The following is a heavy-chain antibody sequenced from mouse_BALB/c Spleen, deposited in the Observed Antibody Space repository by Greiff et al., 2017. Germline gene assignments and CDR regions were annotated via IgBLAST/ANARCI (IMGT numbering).Heavy chain of an antibody. V-gene: IGHV1-62-2*01. J-gene: IGHJ2*01. D-gene: IGHD1-1*01. Sequence: VKLQESGAELVKPGASVKLSCKASGYTFTEYIIHWVKPRSGQGLEWIGWFYPGSGSIKYNEKFKDKATLTADKSSSTVYMELSRLTSEDSAVYFCARHEEGYYGSSPFDYWGQGTTLTVSS. CDR2: FYPGSGSI. CDR1: GYTFTEYI. CDR3: ARHEEGYYGSSPFDY.